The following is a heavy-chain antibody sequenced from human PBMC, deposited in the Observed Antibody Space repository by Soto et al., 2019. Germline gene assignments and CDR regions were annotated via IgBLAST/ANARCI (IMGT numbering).Heavy chain of an antibody. CDR1: GFTFSSYA. Sequence: EVQLLESGGGLVQPGGSLRLSCAASGFTFSSYAMSWVRQAPGKGLEWVSAISGSGGSTYYADSVKGRFTISRDYSKNALYLQMNSLRSEDTVVYYCAKVAPSHLYSSGWYWGWGQGTMVTVSS. J-gene: IGHJ3*01. CDR2: ISGSGGST. CDR3: AKVAPSHLYSSGWYWG. V-gene: IGHV3-23*01. D-gene: IGHD6-19*01.